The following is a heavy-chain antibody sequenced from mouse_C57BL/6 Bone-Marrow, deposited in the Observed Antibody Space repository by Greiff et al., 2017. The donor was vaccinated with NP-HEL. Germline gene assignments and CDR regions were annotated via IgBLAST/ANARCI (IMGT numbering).Heavy chain of an antibody. V-gene: IGHV5-17*01. Sequence: EVKLVESGGGLVKPGGSLKLSCAASGFTFSDYGMHWVRQAPEKGLEWVAYISSGSSTIYYADSVKGRFTISRDNAKNTLFLQMTSLRSEDTAMYYCARDGPPWFAYWGQGTLVTVSA. CDR1: GFTFSDYG. J-gene: IGHJ3*01. CDR2: ISSGSSTI. D-gene: IGHD1-1*01. CDR3: ARDGPPWFAY.